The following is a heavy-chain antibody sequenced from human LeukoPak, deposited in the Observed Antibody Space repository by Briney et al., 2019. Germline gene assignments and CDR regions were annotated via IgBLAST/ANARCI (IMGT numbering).Heavy chain of an antibody. V-gene: IGHV3-21*01. CDR2: ISSSCSYI. D-gene: IGHD3-9*01. J-gene: IGHJ2*01. CDR3: ARFLKTGYWAQYYYFDL. Sequence: GGSLRLSCAASGFTFSDYTMNWVRQAPGKGLEWVSSISSSCSYIYYADSVKGRFTISRDNAKNELYLQMNSLRAEDTAVYYCARFLKTGYWAQYYYFDLWGRGTLVTVSS. CDR1: GFTFSDYT.